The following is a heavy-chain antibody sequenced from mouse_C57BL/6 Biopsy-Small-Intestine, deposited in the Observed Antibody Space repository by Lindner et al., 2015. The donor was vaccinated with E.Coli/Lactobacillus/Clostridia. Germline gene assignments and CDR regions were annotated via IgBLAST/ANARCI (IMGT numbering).Heavy chain of an antibody. CDR3: ARIYSNYDWFAY. CDR1: GYTFTDYY. D-gene: IGHD2-5*01. Sequence: VQLQESGPELVKPGASVKISCKASGYTFTDYYINWVKQRPGQGLEWIGWIYPGSGDTKYNEKFKGKATLTVDTSSNTAYMQLSSLTSEDTAIYYCARIYSNYDWFAYWGRGTLVTVSA. V-gene: IGHV1-84*02. J-gene: IGHJ3*01. CDR2: IYPGSGDT.